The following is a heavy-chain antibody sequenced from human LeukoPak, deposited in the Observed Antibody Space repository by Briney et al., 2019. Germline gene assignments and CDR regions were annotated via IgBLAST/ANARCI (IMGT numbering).Heavy chain of an antibody. D-gene: IGHD3-16*01. CDR3: ARGRRGDYYYYYGMDV. CDR2: IYYSGST. Sequence: SETLSLTCTVSGGSISSYYWSWIRQPPGKGLEWIGYIYYSGSTNYNPSLKSRVTISVDTSKNQFSLKLNSVTAAGTAVYYCARGRRGDYYYYYGMDVWGQGTTVTVSS. J-gene: IGHJ6*02. V-gene: IGHV4-59*01. CDR1: GGSISSYY.